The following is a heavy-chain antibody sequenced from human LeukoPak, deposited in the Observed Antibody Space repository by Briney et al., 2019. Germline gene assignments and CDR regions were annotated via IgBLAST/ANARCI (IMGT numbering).Heavy chain of an antibody. D-gene: IGHD5-18*01. CDR2: MNPNSGNT. Sequence: GASVKVSCKASGYTFTSYDINWVRQATGQGLEWMGWMNPNSGNTGYAQKFQGGVTMTRKTSISTAYMELSSLRSEDTGVYYCARGIQLWLIDYWREGTLVAVSS. CDR3: ARGIQLWLIDY. V-gene: IGHV1-8*01. CDR1: GYTFTSYD. J-gene: IGHJ4*02.